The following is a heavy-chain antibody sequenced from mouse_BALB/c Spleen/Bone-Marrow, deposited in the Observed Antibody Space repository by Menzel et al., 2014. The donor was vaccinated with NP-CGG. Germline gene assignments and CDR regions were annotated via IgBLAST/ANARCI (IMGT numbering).Heavy chain of an antibody. Sequence: EVQLQQSGPELVKPGASVKVSCKASGYTFISYNMYWVKQSHGKGLEWIGYVDPYNGNTNYNQRFKGKATLTVDMSSTKAYIQLNSIPSEETAVYYCAREGVTEKDGNALDYWGQGTPVTVSS. D-gene: IGHD2-1*01. CDR2: VDPYNGNT. J-gene: IGHJ4*01. V-gene: IGHV1S135*01. CDR1: GYTFISYN. CDR3: AREGVTEKDGNALDY.